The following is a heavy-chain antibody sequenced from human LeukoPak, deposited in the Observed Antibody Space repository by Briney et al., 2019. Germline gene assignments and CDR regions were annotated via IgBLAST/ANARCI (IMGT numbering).Heavy chain of an antibody. CDR1: GGTFSSYA. Sequence: ASAKVSCKASGGTFSSYAISWVRQAPGQGLEWMGGIIPIFGTANYAQKFQGRVTITADESTSTAYMELSSLRSEDTAVYYCARGYYDILTGYRPPLWFDPWGQGTLVTVSS. CDR2: IIPIFGTA. CDR3: ARGYYDILTGYRPPLWFDP. D-gene: IGHD3-9*01. V-gene: IGHV1-69*13. J-gene: IGHJ5*02.